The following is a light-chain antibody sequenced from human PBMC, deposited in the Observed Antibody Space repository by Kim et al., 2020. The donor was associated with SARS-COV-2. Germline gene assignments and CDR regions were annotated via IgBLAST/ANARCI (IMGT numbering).Light chain of an antibody. V-gene: IGLV3-19*01. CDR3: DSRDSSGNHWL. CDR1: SFRNYY. J-gene: IGLJ3*02. Sequence: ALGQTVTITCQGDSFRNYYASWYQQKPGQAPVVVIYGNNNRPSGIPDRFSGSRSGNTASLTITGTQAEDEADYYCDSRDSSGNHWLFGGGTQLTVL. CDR2: GNN.